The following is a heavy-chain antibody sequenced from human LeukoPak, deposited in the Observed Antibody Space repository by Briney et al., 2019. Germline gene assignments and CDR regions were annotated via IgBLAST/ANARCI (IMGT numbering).Heavy chain of an antibody. CDR3: ARRKSGYDYGY. J-gene: IGHJ4*02. CDR1: GGSFSGYY. Sequence: SETLSLTCAVYGGSFSGYYWSWIRQPPGKGLEWIGEINRSGSTNYNPSLKSRVTISVDTSKNQFSLKLSSVTAADTAVYYCARRKSGYDYGYWGQGTLVTVSS. V-gene: IGHV4-34*01. CDR2: INRSGST. D-gene: IGHD5-12*01.